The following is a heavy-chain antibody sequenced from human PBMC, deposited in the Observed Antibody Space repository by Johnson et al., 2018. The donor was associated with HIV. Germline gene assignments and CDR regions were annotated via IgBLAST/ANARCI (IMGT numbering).Heavy chain of an antibody. V-gene: IGHV3-7*01. D-gene: IGHD3-22*01. CDR2: IQQGGNVT. J-gene: IGHJ3*02. Sequence: GGLVQPGGSLRLSCAASGFTFSNYWMTWVRQAPGRGLEWVANIQQGGNVTYYVDSVKGRFTIYRDNSKNTLYLQMNSLRAEDTAVYYCARGTYYYDSSGSGRDDDAFDIWGQGTMVTVSS. CDR3: ARGTYYYDSSGSGRDDDAFDI. CDR1: GFTFSNYW.